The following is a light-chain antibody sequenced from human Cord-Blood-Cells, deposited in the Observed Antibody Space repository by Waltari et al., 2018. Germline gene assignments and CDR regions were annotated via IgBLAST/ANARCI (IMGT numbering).Light chain of an antibody. J-gene: IGLJ3*02. V-gene: IGLV3-27*01. CDR2: KSS. CDR1: VLAKQY. Sequence: SYELKQPSSVSVSPGQTARITSSGNVLAKQYSRWFQQKSGQAPVLVIDKSSELPSGSPGRCSGSSSGTTVTLTISGAQVEDEADYYCYSAADNNRGVFGGGTKLTVL. CDR3: YSAADNNRGV.